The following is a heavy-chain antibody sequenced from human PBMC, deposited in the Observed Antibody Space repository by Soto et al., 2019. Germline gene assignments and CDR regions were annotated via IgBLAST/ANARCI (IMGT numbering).Heavy chain of an antibody. CDR2: ISAYNGYT. CDR1: GSTFTSHS. J-gene: IGHJ5*02. Sequence: QVQLVQSGAGVKKPAASVKVSCKASGSTFTSHSIIWVRRAPGVGLAWVGWISAYNGYTNSAENFQGRVTMTPDASTNTAYMELRSLRSDDTAVYYGARVGYYYGSGSDGFDAWGQGTLGTVSS. D-gene: IGHD3-10*01. CDR3: ARVGYYYGSGSDGFDA. V-gene: IGHV1-18*04.